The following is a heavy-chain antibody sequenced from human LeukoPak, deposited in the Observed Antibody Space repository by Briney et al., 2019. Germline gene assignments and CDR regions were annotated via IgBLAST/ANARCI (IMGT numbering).Heavy chain of an antibody. D-gene: IGHD3-22*01. CDR2: IWYDGSNK. J-gene: IGHJ6*02. Sequence: PGGSLRLSCAASGFTFSNAYMNWVRQAPGKGLEWVAVIWYDGSNKYYADSVKGRFTISRDNSKNTLYLQMNSLRAEDTAVYYCARELYYYDSSGYVYGMDVWGQGTTVTVSS. V-gene: IGHV3-33*08. CDR3: ARELYYYDSSGYVYGMDV. CDR1: GFTFSNAY.